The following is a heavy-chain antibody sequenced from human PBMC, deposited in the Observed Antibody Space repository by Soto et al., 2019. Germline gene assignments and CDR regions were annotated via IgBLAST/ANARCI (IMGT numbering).Heavy chain of an antibody. J-gene: IGHJ4*02. CDR3: ARGGHIAVVTASFDY. D-gene: IGHD2-21*02. CDR2: IHPSGGGT. V-gene: IGHV1-46*02. Sequence: GASGKVSCKPSWYTFNIYYLHLLRQAPGQALEWMGVIHPSGGGTTYAQKFLGRVTVTRDTSTTTVFMELSSLRSDDTAVYYCARGGHIAVVTASFDYWGQGTLVTVSS. CDR1: WYTFNIYY.